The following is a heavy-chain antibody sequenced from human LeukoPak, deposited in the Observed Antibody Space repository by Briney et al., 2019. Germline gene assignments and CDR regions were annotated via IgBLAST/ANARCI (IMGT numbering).Heavy chain of an antibody. J-gene: IGHJ6*03. CDR3: ARGFNWSGRYYMDV. Sequence: KASETLSLTCTVSGGSISSYYWSWIRQPPGKGLEWIGYIYYSGSTNYNPSLKSRVTISVDTSKNQFSLKLSSVTAADTAVYYCARGFNWSGRYYMDVWGKGTTVTVSS. V-gene: IGHV4-59*01. CDR1: GGSISSYY. D-gene: IGHD3-3*01. CDR2: IYYSGST.